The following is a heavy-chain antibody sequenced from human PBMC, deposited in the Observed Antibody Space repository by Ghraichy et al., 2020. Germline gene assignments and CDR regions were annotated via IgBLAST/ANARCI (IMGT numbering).Heavy chain of an antibody. J-gene: IGHJ4*02. CDR3: ARAGSCSGGSCYLGPSDY. D-gene: IGHD2-15*01. CDR1: GGSISTSTYY. CDR2: MRNSGSS. Sequence: GSLRLSCTVSGGSISTSTYYWGWIRQPPGKGLEWIGSMRNSGSSYYNASLKSRVTISGDTSKNQFSLKLTSVTAADTAVYFCARAGSCSGGSCYLGPSDYWGQGTLVTVSS. V-gene: IGHV4-39*01.